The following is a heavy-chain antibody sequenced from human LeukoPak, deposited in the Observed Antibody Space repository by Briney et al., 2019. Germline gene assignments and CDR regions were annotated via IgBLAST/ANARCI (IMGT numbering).Heavy chain of an antibody. V-gene: IGHV4-59*08. CDR3: ARRGGSYYPGEHGMDV. CDR2: IYYSGST. J-gene: IGHJ6*02. CDR1: GGSISSYY. D-gene: IGHD1-26*01. Sequence: PSETLSLTCTVSGGSISSYYWSWIRQPPGKGLEWIGYIYYSGSTNYNPSLKSRVTISVDTSKNQFSLKLSSVTAADTAVYYCARRGGSYYPGEHGMDVWGQGTTVTVSS.